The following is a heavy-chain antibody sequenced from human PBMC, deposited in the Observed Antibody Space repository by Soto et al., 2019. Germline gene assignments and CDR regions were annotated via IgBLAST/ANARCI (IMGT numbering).Heavy chain of an antibody. J-gene: IGHJ4*02. Sequence: YRLSWVRQAPGQGLEWVANIKQDGSDQYYVDSVKGRFSISRDNAKNSLYLQMNSLRADLTTVYYCARYEAMDCWRQGTLVTVSS. CDR1: YR. V-gene: IGHV3-7*03. CDR2: IKQDGSDQ. CDR3: ARYEAMDC. D-gene: IGHD3-16*01.